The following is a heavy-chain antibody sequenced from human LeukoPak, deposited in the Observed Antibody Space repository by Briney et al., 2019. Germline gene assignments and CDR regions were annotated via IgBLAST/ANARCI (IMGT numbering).Heavy chain of an antibody. J-gene: IGHJ3*02. Sequence: PGGSLRLSCAASGFTFSSYAMHWVRQAPGKGLEWVAVISYDGSNKYYADSVKGRFTISRDNPKNTLYLQMNSLRAEDTAVYYCARSYGSGSYLVGAFDIWGQGTMVTVSS. D-gene: IGHD3-10*01. CDR2: ISYDGSNK. CDR1: GFTFSSYA. CDR3: ARSYGSGSYLVGAFDI. V-gene: IGHV3-30-3*01.